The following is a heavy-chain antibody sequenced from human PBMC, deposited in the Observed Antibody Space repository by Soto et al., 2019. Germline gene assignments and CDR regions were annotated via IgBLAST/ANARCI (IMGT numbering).Heavy chain of an antibody. CDR3: ARDQNGSGNYYTRYFDY. J-gene: IGHJ4*02. CDR1: GCSIISRYW. CDR2: IYHSGST. V-gene: IGHV4-4*02. D-gene: IGHD3-10*01. Sequence: PSETLSLTCAFSGCSIISRYWWSWVRQSPGKGLEWIGEIYHSGSTNYNPSLKSRVTISVDKSKNQFSLNLSSVTAADTAVYYCARDQNGSGNYYTRYFDYWGQGTLVTVSS.